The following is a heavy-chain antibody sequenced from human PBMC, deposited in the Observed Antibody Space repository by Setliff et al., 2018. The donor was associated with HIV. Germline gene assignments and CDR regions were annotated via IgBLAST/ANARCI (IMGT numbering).Heavy chain of an antibody. Sequence: LSLTCAVYGGSFSGFYWSWIRQPPGKGLEWIGEINHSGSTNYNPSLKSRVTIAVDTSKNQFSLKLSSVTAADTAVFYCARLTTTYYYDSSAYYHPVWGQGTLVTVSS. D-gene: IGHD3-22*01. CDR2: INHSGST. CDR3: ARLTTTYYYDSSAYYHPV. CDR1: GGSFSGFY. J-gene: IGHJ4*02. V-gene: IGHV4-34*01.